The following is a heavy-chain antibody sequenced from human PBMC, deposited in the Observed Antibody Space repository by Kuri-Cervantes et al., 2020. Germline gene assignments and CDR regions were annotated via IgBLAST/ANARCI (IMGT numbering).Heavy chain of an antibody. Sequence: SVKVSCKASGGTFSSYAISWVRQAPGQGLEWMGGIIPIFGTANYAQKFQGRVTITADESTSTAYMELSSLRSEDTAVYYCARGPDSTYSGSYLGYYYYYYRMDVWGQGTTVTVSS. CDR2: IIPIFGTA. D-gene: IGHD1-26*01. V-gene: IGHV1-69*13. CDR1: GGTFSSYA. CDR3: ARGPDSTYSGSYLGYYYYYYRMDV. J-gene: IGHJ6*02.